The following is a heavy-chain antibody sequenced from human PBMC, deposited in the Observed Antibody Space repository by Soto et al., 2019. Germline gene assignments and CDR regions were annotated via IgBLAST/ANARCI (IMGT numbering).Heavy chain of an antibody. CDR2: IIPIFGTA. D-gene: IGHD3-10*01. CDR3: ARRMGSSAFNWFDP. Sequence: GASVKVSCKASGGTFSSYAISWVRQAPGQGLEWMGGIIPIFGTANYAQKFQGRVTITADESTSTAYMELSSLRSEDTAVYYCARRMGSSAFNWFDPWGQGTLVTVSS. V-gene: IGHV1-69*13. J-gene: IGHJ5*02. CDR1: GGTFSSYA.